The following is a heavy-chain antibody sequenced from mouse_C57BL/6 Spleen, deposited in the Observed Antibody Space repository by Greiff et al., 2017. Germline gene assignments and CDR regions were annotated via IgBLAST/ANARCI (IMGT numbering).Heavy chain of an antibody. Sequence: VQRVESGAELVRPGASVTLSCKASGYTFTDYEMHWVKQTPVHGLEWIGAIDPETGGTAYNQKFKGKAILTADKSSSPAYMELRSLTSDDSAVYYCTRESSGYRFAYWGQGTLVTVSA. CDR3: TRESSGYRFAY. V-gene: IGHV1-15*01. J-gene: IGHJ3*01. CDR2: IDPETGGT. CDR1: GYTFTDYE. D-gene: IGHD3-1*01.